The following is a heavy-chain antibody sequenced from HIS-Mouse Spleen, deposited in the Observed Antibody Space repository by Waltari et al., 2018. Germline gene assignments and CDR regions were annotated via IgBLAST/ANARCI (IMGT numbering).Heavy chain of an antibody. D-gene: IGHD4-4*01. CDR2: INHSGST. Sequence: QVQLQQWGAGLLKPSETLSLTCAVYGGSFSGYYWSWIRQPPGKGLEWIGEINHSGSTNYNPSLKSRVTISVDTSKNQFSLKLSSVTAADTAVYYCARGPMTTVTTVYYGMDVWGQGTTVTVSS. CDR1: GGSFSGYY. V-gene: IGHV4-34*01. CDR3: ARGPMTTVTTVYYGMDV. J-gene: IGHJ6*02.